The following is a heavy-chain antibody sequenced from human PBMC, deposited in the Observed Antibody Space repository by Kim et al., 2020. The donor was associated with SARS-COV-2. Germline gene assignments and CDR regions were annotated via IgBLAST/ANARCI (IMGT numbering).Heavy chain of an antibody. Sequence: GGSLRLSCAASGFTFSSYAMSWVRQAPGKGLEWVSAISGSGGSTYYADSVKGRFTISRDNSKNTLYLQMNSLRAEDTAVYYCAPSRGTRNYYGSGRFFDYWGQGTLVTVSS. J-gene: IGHJ4*02. CDR2: ISGSGGST. CDR3: APSRGTRNYYGSGRFFDY. D-gene: IGHD3-10*01. V-gene: IGHV3-23*01. CDR1: GFTFSSYA.